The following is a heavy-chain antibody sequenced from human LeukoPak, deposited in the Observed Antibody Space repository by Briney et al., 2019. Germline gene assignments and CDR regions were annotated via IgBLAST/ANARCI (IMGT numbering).Heavy chain of an antibody. Sequence: SETLSLTCAVYGGSFSGYYCSWIRQPPGKGRECIGEINHSGSTNYNPSLKSRVTISVDTSKNQSSLKLSSVTAADTAVYYCARESHDYYGSGSYAFDIWGQGTMVTVSS. J-gene: IGHJ3*02. D-gene: IGHD3-10*01. V-gene: IGHV4-34*01. CDR1: GGSFSGYY. CDR3: ARESHDYYGSGSYAFDI. CDR2: INHSGST.